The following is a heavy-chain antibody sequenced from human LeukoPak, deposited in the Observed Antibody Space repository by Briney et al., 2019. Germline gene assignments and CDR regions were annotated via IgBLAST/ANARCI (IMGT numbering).Heavy chain of an antibody. J-gene: IGHJ4*02. Sequence: SETLSLTCTVSGGSISSSSYYWGWIRQPPGKGLEWIGSIYYSGSTYYNPSLKSRVTISVGTSKNQFSLKLSSVTAADTAVYYCARDRAVAGTGDYWGQGTLVTVSS. V-gene: IGHV4-39*07. CDR1: GGSISSSSYY. CDR3: ARDRAVAGTGDY. D-gene: IGHD6-19*01. CDR2: IYYSGST.